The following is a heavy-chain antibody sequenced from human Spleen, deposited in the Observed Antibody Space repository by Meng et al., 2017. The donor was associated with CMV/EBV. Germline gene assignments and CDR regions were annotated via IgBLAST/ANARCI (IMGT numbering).Heavy chain of an antibody. J-gene: IGHJ4*02. V-gene: IGHV3-23*01. CDR3: AYGTMIVVGGLNY. CDR1: GFTFSSYA. CDR2: ISGSGGST. D-gene: IGHD3-22*01. Sequence: GGSLRLSCAASGFTFSSYAMSWVRQAPGKGLEWVSAISGSGGSTYYADSVKGRFTISRDNSKNTLYLQMNSLRAEDTAVYYCAYGTMIVVGGLNYWGQGTLVTVSS.